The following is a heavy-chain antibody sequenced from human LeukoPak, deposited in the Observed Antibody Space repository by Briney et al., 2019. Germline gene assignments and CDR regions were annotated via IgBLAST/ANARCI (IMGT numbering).Heavy chain of an antibody. CDR1: GGSFSAYY. Sequence: SETLSLTCAVYGGSFSAYYWSWIRQPPGKGLEWIGEINHSGSTNYNPSLKSRVTISADTSKNQFSLKLSSVTAADTAVYYCARGPSCSSASCYGQYYYYYGMDVWGPGTTVTVSS. V-gene: IGHV4-34*01. D-gene: IGHD2-2*01. CDR2: INHSGST. J-gene: IGHJ6*02. CDR3: ARGPSCSSASCYGQYYYYYGMDV.